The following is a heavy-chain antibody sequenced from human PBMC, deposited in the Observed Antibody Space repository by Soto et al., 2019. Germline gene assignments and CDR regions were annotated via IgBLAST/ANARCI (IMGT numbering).Heavy chain of an antibody. J-gene: IGHJ5*02. CDR2: INHSGST. D-gene: IGHD1-1*01. CDR1: GGSFSDYY. V-gene: IGHV4-34*01. CDR3: ARGQSAVDVFFPTPVPFDP. Sequence: PSATLSLTCAVYGGSFSDYYWSWVRQPPGKGLEWIGEINHSGSTNYNPSLKRRVTISVDASKKQFSLQLSSVTAADAAVYYCARGQSAVDVFFPTPVPFDPWGPGTPVTVSS.